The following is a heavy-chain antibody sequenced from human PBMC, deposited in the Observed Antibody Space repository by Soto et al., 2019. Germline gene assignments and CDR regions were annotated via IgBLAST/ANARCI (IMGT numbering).Heavy chain of an antibody. CDR1: GGSISSSSYY. Sequence: QLQLQESGPGLVKPSETLSLTCTVSGGSISSSSYYWGWIRQPPGKGLEWIGSIYYSGSTYYNPSLKSRVTISVDTSKNQFSLKLSSVTAADTAVYYCMVAPMGNYYYYGMDVWGQGTTVTVSS. CDR2: IYYSGST. V-gene: IGHV4-39*01. J-gene: IGHJ6*02. D-gene: IGHD2-15*01. CDR3: MVAPMGNYYYYGMDV.